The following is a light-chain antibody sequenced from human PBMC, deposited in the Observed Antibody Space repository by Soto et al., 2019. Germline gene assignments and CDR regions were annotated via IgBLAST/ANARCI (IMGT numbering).Light chain of an antibody. CDR1: SSNIGAGYD. V-gene: IGLV1-40*01. CDR2: GNS. CDR3: QSYDSSLSGWV. J-gene: IGLJ3*02. Sequence: QSVLTQPPSVSGAPVQRVTISCTGSSSNIGAGYDVHWYQQLPGTAPKHLNYGNSNRPSGVPDRFSGSKSGTSASLAITGLRAEDEADYYCQSYDSSLSGWVFCGGTKLTVL.